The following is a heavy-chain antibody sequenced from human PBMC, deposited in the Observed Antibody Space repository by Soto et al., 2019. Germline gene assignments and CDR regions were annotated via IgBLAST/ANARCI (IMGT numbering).Heavy chain of an antibody. V-gene: IGHV3-23*01. CDR2: ISANGASI. CDR1: GSTFRANA. Sequence: GGSLRPSCVVPGSTFRANAMSGVRQAPGRGLEWVSAISANGASIQHADSVKGRFSVSRDNAKNTVYLQMYNLRTDDSAVYYCAKDRYYDYPGWFDPWGQGSRVTVSS. CDR3: AKDRYYDYPGWFDP. J-gene: IGHJ5*02. D-gene: IGHD3-16*01.